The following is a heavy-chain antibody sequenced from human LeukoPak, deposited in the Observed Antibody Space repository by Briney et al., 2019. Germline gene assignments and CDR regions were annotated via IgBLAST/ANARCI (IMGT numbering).Heavy chain of an antibody. CDR3: AREGREGYGMDV. Sequence: GGSLRLSCAASGFSFSTYAISWVRQAPGKGLEWVSCISTTSSYIFYADSVRGRFTISRDNAKNSVYLQMNSLRAEDTAVYYCAREGREGYGMDVWGQGTTVTVSS. CDR1: GFSFSTYA. CDR2: ISTTSSYI. D-gene: IGHD1-26*01. J-gene: IGHJ6*02. V-gene: IGHV3-21*01.